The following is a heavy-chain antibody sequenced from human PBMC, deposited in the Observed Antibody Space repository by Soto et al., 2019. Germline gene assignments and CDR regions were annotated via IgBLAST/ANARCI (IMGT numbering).Heavy chain of an antibody. Sequence: ASVKVSCKASGGTFSSYAISWVRQAPGQGLEWMGGIIPIFGTANYAQKFQGRVTITADESTSTAYMELSSLRSEDTAVYYCARDPPYYYDSSDAEYFQHWGQGTLVTVSS. CDR2: IIPIFGTA. J-gene: IGHJ1*01. CDR1: GGTFSSYA. V-gene: IGHV1-69*13. CDR3: ARDPPYYYDSSDAEYFQH. D-gene: IGHD3-22*01.